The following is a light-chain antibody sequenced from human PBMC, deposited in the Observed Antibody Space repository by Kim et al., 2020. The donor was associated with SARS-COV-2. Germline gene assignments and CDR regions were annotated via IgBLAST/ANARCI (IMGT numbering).Light chain of an antibody. J-gene: IGKJ2*02. V-gene: IGKV1-12*01. CDR3: QQANYFPRT. CDR2: AAS. CDR1: QGVSSW. Sequence: DIQMSQSPSSVSASVGDRVIITCRASQGVSSWLAWYQQKPGKAPNLLIYAASRLQTGVPSRFSGSGSGTEFTLTINNLQPEDFATYYCQQANYFPRTFGQGTKLEI.